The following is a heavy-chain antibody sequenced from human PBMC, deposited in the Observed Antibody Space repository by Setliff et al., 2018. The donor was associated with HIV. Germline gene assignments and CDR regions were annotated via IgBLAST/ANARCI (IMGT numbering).Heavy chain of an antibody. Sequence: PGGSLRLSCAASRFIFSAYGMHWVRQAPGKGLEWVAFIHFDGRDSYYANSVRGRFTISRDNSQKILWLQMSNLRLEDTAVYYCAKALSMRTIGGYYFMDAWGKGTSVTVSS. D-gene: IGHD6-6*01. J-gene: IGHJ6*03. CDR3: AKALSMRTIGGYYFMDA. CDR2: IHFDGRDS. CDR1: RFIFSAYG. V-gene: IGHV3-30*02.